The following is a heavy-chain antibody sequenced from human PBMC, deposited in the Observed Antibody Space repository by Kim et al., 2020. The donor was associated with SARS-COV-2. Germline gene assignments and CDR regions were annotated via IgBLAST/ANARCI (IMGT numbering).Heavy chain of an antibody. V-gene: IGHV4-34*01. CDR2: INHSGST. Sequence: SETLSLTCAVYGGSFSGYYWSWIRQPPGKGLEWIGEINHSGSTNYNPSLKSRVTISVDTSKNQFSLKLSSVTAADTAVYYCARPYSSGWWFDYWGQGTLVTVSS. J-gene: IGHJ4*02. CDR3: ARPYSSGWWFDY. D-gene: IGHD6-19*01. CDR1: GGSFSGYY.